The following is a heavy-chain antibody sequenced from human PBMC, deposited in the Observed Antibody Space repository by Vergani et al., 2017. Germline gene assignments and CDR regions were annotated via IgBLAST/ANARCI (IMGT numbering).Heavy chain of an antibody. D-gene: IGHD2-2*01. J-gene: IGHJ6*03. CDR1: GYTFTGYY. V-gene: IGHV1-2*06. CDR3: ARDRVPAATRGSDYYYYMDV. CDR2: INPNSGGT. Sequence: QVQLVQSGAEVKKPGASVKVSCKASGYTFTGYYMHWVRQAPGXGLEWMGRINPNSGGTNYAQKFQGRVTMTRDTSISTAYMELSRLRSDDTAVYYCARDRVPAATRGSDYYYYMDVWGKGTTVTVSS.